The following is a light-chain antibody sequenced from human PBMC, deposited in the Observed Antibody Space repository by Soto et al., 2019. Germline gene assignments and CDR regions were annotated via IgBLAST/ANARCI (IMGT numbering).Light chain of an antibody. CDR3: QQYTSYWT. CDR2: KAS. V-gene: IGKV1-5*03. Sequence: DIQMTQSPSTLSASVGDRVTITCRASQSISSWLAWYQQKPGKAPNLLIYKASILENGVPSRFSGSGSGTEFTLTISSLQPDDFATYYCQQYTSYWTFGQGTKVEVK. CDR1: QSISSW. J-gene: IGKJ1*01.